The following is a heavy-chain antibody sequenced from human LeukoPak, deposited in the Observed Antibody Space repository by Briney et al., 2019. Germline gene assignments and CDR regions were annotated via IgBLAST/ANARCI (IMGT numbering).Heavy chain of an antibody. CDR2: ISGGGDST. Sequence: SGGSLRLSCAVSGFTFSSYAMSWVRQAPGRGLEWVSAISGGGDSTYYADSVKGRFTVSRDNSKNTLYLQMNSLRAEDTAVYYCAKKMTITGWLYYFDYWGQGTQDSLSS. J-gene: IGHJ4*02. CDR1: GFTFSSYA. CDR3: AKKMTITGWLYYFDY. D-gene: IGHD5-24*01. V-gene: IGHV3-23*01.